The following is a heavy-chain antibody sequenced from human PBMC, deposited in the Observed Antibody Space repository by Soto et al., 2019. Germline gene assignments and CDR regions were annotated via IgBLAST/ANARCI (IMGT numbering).Heavy chain of an antibody. D-gene: IGHD3-9*01. V-gene: IGHV1-18*01. CDR3: ARSTIFRPYYFDY. CDR1: GYTFSSYG. Sequence: ASVKVSCKASGYTFSSYGISWVRQAPGQGLEWMGWISAYNGNTNYEQKLQGRVTMTTDTSTSTAYMELRSLGSDDTAVYYCARSTIFRPYYFDYWGQGTLVTVSS. J-gene: IGHJ4*02. CDR2: ISAYNGNT.